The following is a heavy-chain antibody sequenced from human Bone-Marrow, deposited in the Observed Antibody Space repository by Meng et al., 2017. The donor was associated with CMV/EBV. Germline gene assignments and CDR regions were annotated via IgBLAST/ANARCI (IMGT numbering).Heavy chain of an antibody. D-gene: IGHD2-2*01. Sequence: GESLKISCAASGFTFSSYGMHWVRQAPGKGLEWVAVISYDGSNKYYADSVQGRFTISRDNSKNTLYLQMNSLRAEDTAVYYCATLGYCSSTSCSLYYYYGMDVWGQGTTVTVSS. CDR3: ATLGYCSSTSCSLYYYYGMDV. CDR1: GFTFSSYG. V-gene: IGHV3-30*19. CDR2: ISYDGSNK. J-gene: IGHJ6*02.